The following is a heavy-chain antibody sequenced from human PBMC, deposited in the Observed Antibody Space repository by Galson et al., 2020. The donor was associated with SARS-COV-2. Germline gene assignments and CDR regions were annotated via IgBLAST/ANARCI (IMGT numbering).Heavy chain of an antibody. J-gene: IGHJ6*02. D-gene: IGHD3-3*01. CDR2: ISSSGSTI. Sequence: GESLKISCAASGFTFSDYYMSWIRQAPGKGLEWVSYISSSGSTIYYADSVKGRFTISRDNAKNSLYLQMNSLRAEDTAVYYCARSGGNYDFWSGYYTTTYYDGMDVWGQGTTVTVSS. V-gene: IGHV3-11*01. CDR1: GFTFSDYY. CDR3: ARSGGNYDFWSGYYTTTYYDGMDV.